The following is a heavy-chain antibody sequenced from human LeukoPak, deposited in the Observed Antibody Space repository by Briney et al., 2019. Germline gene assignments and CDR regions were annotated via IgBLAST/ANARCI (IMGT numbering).Heavy chain of an antibody. CDR1: GFTFSSYA. J-gene: IGHJ4*02. Sequence: PGGSLRLSCAASGFTFSSYAMSWLRQAPGKGLAWVSAISGSGGSTYYADSVKGRFTISRDNSKNTLYLQMNSLRAEDTAVYYCAKPVLESDGDYFDYWGQGTLVTVSS. CDR2: ISGSGGST. CDR3: AKPVLESDGDYFDY. D-gene: IGHD7-27*01. V-gene: IGHV3-23*01.